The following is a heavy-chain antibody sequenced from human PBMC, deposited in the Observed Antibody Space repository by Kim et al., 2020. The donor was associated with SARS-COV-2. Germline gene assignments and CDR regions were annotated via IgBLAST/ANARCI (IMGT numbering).Heavy chain of an antibody. CDR3: VLDIRAGGADV. CDR1: GFTCNTYA. CDR2: IFCDGGDV. J-gene: IGHJ6*02. V-gene: IGHV3-9*01. D-gene: IGHD5-12*01. Sequence: GGSLRLSCKVSGFTCNTYAMHWVRQGPGKGLECVSGIFCDGGDVDYADTVKGRFTISRNKANNSLYLQLNSLRPEDTALYFCVLDIRAGGADVWGQGTTVIVSS.